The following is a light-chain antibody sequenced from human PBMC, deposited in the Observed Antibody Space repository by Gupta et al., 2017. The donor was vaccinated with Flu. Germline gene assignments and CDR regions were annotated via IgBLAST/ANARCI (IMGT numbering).Light chain of an antibody. CDR2: DAV. CDR3: QQRRNWPLYT. CDR1: QSVDSY. V-gene: IGKV3-11*01. Sequence: EIVLTQSPATLSLSPGERATLSCRASQSVDSYLAWYQQHPGQAPRLLIYDAVNRATGIPARFSGSGYGTDFTLTISSREPEDFAVYYCQQRRNWPLYTFGQGTKLEIK. J-gene: IGKJ2*01.